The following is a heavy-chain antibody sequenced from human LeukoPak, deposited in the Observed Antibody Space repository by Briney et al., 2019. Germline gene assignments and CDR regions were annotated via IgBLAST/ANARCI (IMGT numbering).Heavy chain of an antibody. Sequence: SVKVSCKASGGTFSSYAISWVRQAPGQGLEWMGGIIPIFGTANYAQKFQGRVTITTDESTSTAYMELSSLRSEDTAVYYCARCDYGAGYYYYYMDVWGKGTTVTVSS. CDR1: GGTFSSYA. CDR2: IIPIFGTA. CDR3: ARCDYGAGYYYYYMDV. J-gene: IGHJ6*03. D-gene: IGHD4-17*01. V-gene: IGHV1-69*05.